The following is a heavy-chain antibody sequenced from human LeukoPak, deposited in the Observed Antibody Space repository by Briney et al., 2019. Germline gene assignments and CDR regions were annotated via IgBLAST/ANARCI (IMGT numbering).Heavy chain of an antibody. CDR3: ARQLSSGGNIFDY. V-gene: IGHV4-59*08. Sequence: SETLSLTCTVSGGSISSYYWSWIRQPPGKGLEWIGYIYYSGSTNYNPSLKSRVTISVDTSKNQFSLKLSSVTAADTAVHYCARQLSSGGNIFDYWGQGTLVTVSS. CDR1: GGSISSYY. CDR2: IYYSGST. D-gene: IGHD2-15*01. J-gene: IGHJ4*02.